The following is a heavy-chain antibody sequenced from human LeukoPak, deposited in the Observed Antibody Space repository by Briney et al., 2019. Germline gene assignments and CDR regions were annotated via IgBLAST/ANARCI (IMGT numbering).Heavy chain of an antibody. V-gene: IGHV4-61*02. Sequence: PSETLSLTCAVSGYSISSGYYWGWIRQPAGKGLEWIGRIYTSGSTNYNPSLKSRVTISVDTSKNQFSLKLSSVTAADTAVYYCARGEKVAAAGTWAVYFDYWGQGTLVTVSS. CDR2: IYTSGST. CDR1: GYSISSGYY. D-gene: IGHD6-13*01. J-gene: IGHJ4*02. CDR3: ARGEKVAAAGTWAVYFDY.